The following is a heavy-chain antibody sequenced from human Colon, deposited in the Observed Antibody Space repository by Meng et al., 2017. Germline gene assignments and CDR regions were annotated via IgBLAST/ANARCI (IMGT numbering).Heavy chain of an antibody. V-gene: IGHV7-4-1*02. D-gene: IGHD3-22*01. CDR1: GYTFTTYT. CDR3: ARGGYYPSRGIYYGMDV. Sequence: ASVKVSCKASGYTFTTYTLNWVRQAPGQGLEWMGWINTNTGNPTYAQGFSGRFVFSLDTSVSSASLQISSLKAEDTAVYYCARGGYYPSRGIYYGMDVWGQGTTVTVSS. CDR2: INTNTGNP. J-gene: IGHJ6*02.